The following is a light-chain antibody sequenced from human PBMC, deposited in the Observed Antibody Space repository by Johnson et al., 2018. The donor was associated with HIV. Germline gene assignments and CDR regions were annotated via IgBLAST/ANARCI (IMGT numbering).Light chain of an antibody. Sequence: QSVLTQPPSVSAAPGQKVTISCSGSSSNIVNNSVSLYQQLPGTATKLLIYDTNKRPSGIPDRFSGSKSGTSATLGITGLQTGDEADYYCGTWDSSLSAEVFGTGTKVTVL. CDR1: SSNIVNNS. CDR2: DTN. CDR3: GTWDSSLSAEV. V-gene: IGLV1-51*01. J-gene: IGLJ1*01.